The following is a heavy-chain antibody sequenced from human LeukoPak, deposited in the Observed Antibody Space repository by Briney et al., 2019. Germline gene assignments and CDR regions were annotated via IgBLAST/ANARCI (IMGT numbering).Heavy chain of an antibody. Sequence: SETLSLTCTVSGGSVSSGSYYWSWIRQPPGKGLEWIGYIYYSGSTNYNPSLKGRVTISVDTSKNQFSLKLSSVTATDTAVYYCARVDTAMVLFDYWGQGTLVTVSS. V-gene: IGHV4-61*01. D-gene: IGHD5-18*01. CDR1: GGSVSSGSYY. CDR2: IYYSGST. CDR3: ARVDTAMVLFDY. J-gene: IGHJ4*02.